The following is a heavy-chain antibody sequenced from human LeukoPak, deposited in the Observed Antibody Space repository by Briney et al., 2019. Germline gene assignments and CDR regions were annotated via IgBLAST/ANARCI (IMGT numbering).Heavy chain of an antibody. V-gene: IGHV3-15*01. Sequence: GGFLRFSCAASGFTLSNAWMSWVRQAPGEGLEWVGRIKSKANDGTTDYAAPVKGRFTISRDDSKNTLYLQLNSLKTEDTAVYYCTTQARQVLRFFRDNYYMDVWGKGTTVTVSS. CDR2: IKSKANDGTT. CDR1: GFTLSNAW. CDR3: TTQARQVLRFFRDNYYMDV. J-gene: IGHJ6*03. D-gene: IGHD3-3*01.